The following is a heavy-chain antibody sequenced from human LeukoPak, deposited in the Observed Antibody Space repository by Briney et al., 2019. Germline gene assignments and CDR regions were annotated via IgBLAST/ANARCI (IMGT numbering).Heavy chain of an antibody. V-gene: IGHV2-5*01. J-gene: IGHJ5*02. CDR3: AHRRSTGTTVSLNWFDP. CDR1: GFSLSTSGVG. D-gene: IGHD1-7*01. Sequence: RASGPTLVKPTQTLTLTCTFSGFSLSTSGVGVGWIRQPPGKALEWLSLIYWNDDKRYSPSLKSRLTITKDTSKNQVVLTMTNMDPVDTATYHCAHRRSTGTTVSLNWFDPWGQGTLVTVSS. CDR2: IYWNDDK.